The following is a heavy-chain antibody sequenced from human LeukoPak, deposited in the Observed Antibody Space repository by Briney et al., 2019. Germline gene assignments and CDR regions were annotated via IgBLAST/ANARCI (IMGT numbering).Heavy chain of an antibody. CDR3: ARDSSGWYGRGYYFDY. Sequence: ASVKVSCKASGYTFTGYYMHWVRQAPGQGLEWMGWINPNSGGTNYAQKFRGRVTMTRDTSVSTAYMELSRLRSDDTAVYYCARDSSGWYGRGYYFDYWGQGTLVTVSS. V-gene: IGHV1-2*02. CDR2: INPNSGGT. CDR1: GYTFTGYY. D-gene: IGHD6-19*01. J-gene: IGHJ4*02.